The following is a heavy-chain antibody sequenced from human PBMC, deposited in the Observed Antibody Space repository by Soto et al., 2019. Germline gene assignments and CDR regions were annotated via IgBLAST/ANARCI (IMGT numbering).Heavy chain of an antibody. CDR2: IYYSGST. J-gene: IGHJ6*02. Sequence: SETLSLTCTVSGGSVSSGSYYWSWIRQPPGKGLEWIGYIYYSGSTNYNPSLKSRVTISVDTSKNQFSLKLSSVTAADTAVYYCARASVIAADGTDYYYGMDVWGQGTTVTVSS. D-gene: IGHD6-13*01. CDR1: GGSVSSGSYY. V-gene: IGHV4-61*01. CDR3: ARASVIAADGTDYYYGMDV.